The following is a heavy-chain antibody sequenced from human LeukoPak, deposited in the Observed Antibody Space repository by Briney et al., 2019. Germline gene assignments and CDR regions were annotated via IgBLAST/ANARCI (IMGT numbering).Heavy chain of an antibody. CDR3: ASRTTVVTGAFDI. J-gene: IGHJ3*02. CDR1: GYSFTSYW. D-gene: IGHD4-23*01. CDR2: IYPGDSDT. V-gene: IGHV5-51*01. Sequence: GESLKISCKGSGYSFTSYWIGWVRQMPGKGLEWMGIIYPGDSDTRYSPFFQGQVTISADKSIRTAYLQWSSLKASDTAMYYCASRTTVVTGAFDIWGQGTMVTVSS.